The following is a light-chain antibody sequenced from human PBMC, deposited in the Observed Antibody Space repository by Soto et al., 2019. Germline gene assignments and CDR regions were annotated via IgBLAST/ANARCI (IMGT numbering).Light chain of an antibody. CDR1: QSVSSSY. CDR3: QQYGSSSLVT. CDR2: GAS. J-gene: IGKJ3*01. Sequence: ELVLTQSPGTLSLSPGARATLSCRASQSVSSSYLAGYQQKPGQAPRLLIYGASSRATGIPDRFSGSGSGAAFNSRTSGLLAKDVAVDYYQQYGSSSLVTFGPGTQVDIK. V-gene: IGKV3-20*01.